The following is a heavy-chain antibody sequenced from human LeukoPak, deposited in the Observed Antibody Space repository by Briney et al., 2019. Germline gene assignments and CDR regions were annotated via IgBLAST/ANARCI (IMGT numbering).Heavy chain of an antibody. CDR2: ISYDGSNK. Sequence: GRSLRLSCAASGFTFSSYGMHWVRQAPGKGLEWVAVISYDGSNKYYADSVKGRFTISRDNAKNSLYLQMNSLRAEDTALYYCARDTGGSSGWYHYYYMDVWGKGTTVTVSS. D-gene: IGHD6-19*01. CDR3: ARDTGGSSGWYHYYYMDV. J-gene: IGHJ6*03. CDR1: GFTFSSYG. V-gene: IGHV3-30*03.